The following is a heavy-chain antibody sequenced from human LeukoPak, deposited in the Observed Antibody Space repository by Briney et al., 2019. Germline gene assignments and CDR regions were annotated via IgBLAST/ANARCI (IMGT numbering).Heavy chain of an antibody. D-gene: IGHD4-23*01. J-gene: IGHJ4*02. CDR2: IIPIFGTA. Sequence: SVKVSCKASGGTSSSYAISWVRQAPGQGLEWMGGIIPIFGTANYAQKFQGRVTITADESTSTAYMELSSLRSEDTAVYYCARSNKPNYDYGGNVFDYWGQGTLVTVSS. V-gene: IGHV1-69*13. CDR1: GGTSSSYA. CDR3: ARSNKPNYDYGGNVFDY.